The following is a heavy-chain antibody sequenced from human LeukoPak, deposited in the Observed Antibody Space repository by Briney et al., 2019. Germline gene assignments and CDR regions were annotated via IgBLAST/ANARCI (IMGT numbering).Heavy chain of an antibody. Sequence: TGGSLRLSCEASGFTVRSSYMRWVRQAPGKGLEWVSVIYSGGSTYYADSMKGRFTISRDNSKNTLYLQMNSLRVEDTAVYYCARDRDSSSWYGYWGQGTLVTVSS. CDR1: GFTVRSSY. CDR2: IYSGGST. J-gene: IGHJ4*02. CDR3: ARDRDSSSWYGY. V-gene: IGHV3-53*01. D-gene: IGHD6-13*01.